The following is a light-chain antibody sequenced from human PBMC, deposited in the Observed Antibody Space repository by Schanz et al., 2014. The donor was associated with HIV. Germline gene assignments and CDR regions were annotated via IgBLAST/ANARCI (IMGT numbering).Light chain of an antibody. CDR1: NSNIGNNF. V-gene: IGLV1-51*01. CDR2: DNY. Sequence: QSVLTQPPSVSAAPGQKVTISCSGSNSNIGNNFVSWYRHLPGTAPKLLIFDNYQRPSGIPDRFSGSKSGTSATLAISGLQSEDEADYYCGTWDDSLNGWVFGGGTKLTVL. J-gene: IGLJ3*02. CDR3: GTWDDSLNGWV.